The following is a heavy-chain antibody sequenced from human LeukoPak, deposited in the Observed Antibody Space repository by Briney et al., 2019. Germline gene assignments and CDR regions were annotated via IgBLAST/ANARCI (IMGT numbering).Heavy chain of an antibody. J-gene: IGHJ1*01. CDR2: ISYDGTNK. V-gene: IGHV3-30*09. CDR3: ARDPRGEYCTNGVCSKTTPQIFQH. CDR1: GFTFSTYA. Sequence: GGSLRLSCEASGFTFSTYAMHWVRQAPGKGLEWVAVISYDGTNKYYADSVKGRFAIARDNSKNTLYLQMNSLRAEDTAVYYCARDPRGEYCTNGVCSKTTPQIFQHWGQGTLVTVSS. D-gene: IGHD2-8*01.